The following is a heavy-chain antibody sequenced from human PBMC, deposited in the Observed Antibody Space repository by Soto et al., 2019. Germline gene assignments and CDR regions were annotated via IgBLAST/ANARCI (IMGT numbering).Heavy chain of an antibody. CDR3: AGEVVSPATSDAFDI. CDR1: GGSISSNNYF. Sequence: PSETLSLTCTVSGGSISSNNYFWSWIRQHPGKGLEWIGYISSTGSAYYSPSLESRVTISVDTSKNQFSLRLNSVTAADTAMDYCAGEVVSPATSDAFDILGQGTMVTVSS. J-gene: IGHJ3*02. D-gene: IGHD1-26*01. CDR2: ISSTGSA. V-gene: IGHV4-31*03.